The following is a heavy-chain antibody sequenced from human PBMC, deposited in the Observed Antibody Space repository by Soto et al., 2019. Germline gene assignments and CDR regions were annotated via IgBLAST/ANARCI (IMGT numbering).Heavy chain of an antibody. CDR2: IWYDGSNK. CDR3: ARDCSGGSCYSPYYYGMDV. J-gene: IGHJ6*02. D-gene: IGHD2-15*01. CDR1: GFTFSSYG. V-gene: IGHV3-33*01. Sequence: VQLVESGGGVVQPGRSLRLSCAASGFTFSSYGMHWVRQAPGKGLEWVAVIWYDGSNKYYADSVKGRFTISRDNSKNTLYLQMNSLRAEDTAVYYCARDCSGGSCYSPYYYGMDVWGQGTTVTVSS.